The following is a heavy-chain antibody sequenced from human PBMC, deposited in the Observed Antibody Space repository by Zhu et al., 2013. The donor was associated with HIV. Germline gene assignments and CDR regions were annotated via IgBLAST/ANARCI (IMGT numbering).Heavy chain of an antibody. CDR2: INAGNGNT. D-gene: IGHD2-2*01. V-gene: IGHV1-3*01. J-gene: IGHJ3*02. Sequence: QVQLVQSGAEVKKPGASVKVSCKASGYTFTSYAMHWVRQAPGQRLEWMGWINAGNGNTKYSQKFQGRVTITRDTSASTAYMELSSLRSEDTAAYYCARDFVVNAFDIWGQGTMVTVSS. CDR1: GYTFTSYA. CDR3: ARDFVVNAFDI.